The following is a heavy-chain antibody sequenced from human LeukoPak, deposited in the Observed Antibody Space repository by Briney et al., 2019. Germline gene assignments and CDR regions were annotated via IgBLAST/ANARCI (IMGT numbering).Heavy chain of an antibody. J-gene: IGHJ5*02. Sequence: GGSLEISFQGSGYRFSNYWIVWVRQMPGKSLEWMVIIYPGDSDTRYSPSCQGQVTISADKSITTAYLQWSSLKASDTDMYYCARLIQPYKLEDHFDPWGQGTLVTVSS. CDR3: ARLIQPYKLEDHFDP. D-gene: IGHD1-14*01. CDR2: IYPGDSDT. CDR1: GYRFSNYW. V-gene: IGHV5-51*01.